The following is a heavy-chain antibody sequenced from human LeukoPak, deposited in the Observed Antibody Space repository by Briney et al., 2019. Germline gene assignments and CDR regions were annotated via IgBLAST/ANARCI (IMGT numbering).Heavy chain of an antibody. V-gene: IGHV4-4*07. J-gene: IGHJ5*02. CDR1: GGSISSYY. CDR3: ARESVVLMVYAMGWSGWFDP. D-gene: IGHD2-8*01. Sequence: NPSETLSLTCTDSGGSISSYYWSWIRQPAGKGLEWIGRIYTSGSTNYNPSLKSRVTMSVDTSKNQFSLKLSSVTAADTAVYYCARESVVLMVYAMGWSGWFDPWGQGTLVTVSS. CDR2: IYTSGST.